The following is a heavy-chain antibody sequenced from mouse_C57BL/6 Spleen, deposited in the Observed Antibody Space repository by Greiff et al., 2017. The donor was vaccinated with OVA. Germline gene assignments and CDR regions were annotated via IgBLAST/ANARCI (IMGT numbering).Heavy chain of an antibody. V-gene: IGHV1-59*01. CDR1: GYTFTSYW. CDR2: IDPSDSYT. D-gene: IGHD1-1*01. J-gene: IGHJ2*01. Sequence: VQLQQPGAELVRPGTSVKLSCKASGYTFTSYWMHWVKQRPGQGLEWIGVIDPSDSYTNYNQKFKGKATLTVDTSSSTAYMQLSSLTSEDSAVYYCARNFPHYYGSSYGYWGQGTTLTVSS. CDR3: ARNFPHYYGSSYGY.